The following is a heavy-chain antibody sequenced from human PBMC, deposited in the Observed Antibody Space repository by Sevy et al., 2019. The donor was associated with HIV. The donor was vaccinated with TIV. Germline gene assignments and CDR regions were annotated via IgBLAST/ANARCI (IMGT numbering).Heavy chain of an antibody. D-gene: IGHD1-26*01. CDR3: AREYLNTRWHNYYYDGTDV. V-gene: IGHV3-11*04. Sequence: GGSLRLSCAASGFTFGDYYMTWIRQAPGKGLEWVSHISTTGTAIYYADSVKGRFIISRDNAKNSLYLQMNSLRAEDTALYYCAREYLNTRWHNYYYDGTDVWGQGTTVTVSS. CDR1: GFTFGDYY. J-gene: IGHJ6*01. CDR2: ISTTGTAI.